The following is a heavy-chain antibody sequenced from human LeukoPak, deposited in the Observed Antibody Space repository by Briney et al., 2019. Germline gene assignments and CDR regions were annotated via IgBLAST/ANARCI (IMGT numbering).Heavy chain of an antibody. D-gene: IGHD3-22*01. V-gene: IGHV4-59*01. Sequence: SETLSLTCTVSGGSISSYYWSWIRQPPGKGLEWIGYIYYSGSTSYNPSLKSRVTISVDTSKYRFSLKLSSVTAADTAVYYCARDHYDSSGYLHYFYYMDVWGKGTTVTVSS. CDR1: GGSISSYY. CDR2: IYYSGST. J-gene: IGHJ6*03. CDR3: ARDHYDSSGYLHYFYYMDV.